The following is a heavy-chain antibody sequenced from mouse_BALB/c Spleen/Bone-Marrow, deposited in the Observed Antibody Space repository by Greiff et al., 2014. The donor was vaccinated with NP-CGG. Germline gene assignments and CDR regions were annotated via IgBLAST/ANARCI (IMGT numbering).Heavy chain of an antibody. Sequence: QVQLQQSGAELVKPGASVKLSCKASGYTFTSYYMCWVKQRPGQGLEWIGEINPSNGGTNFNEKFKSKATLTVDKSSSTAYMSLSSLTSEDSAVYYCTSSRRAMDHWGQGTSVTVSS. V-gene: IGHV1S81*02. CDR2: INPSNGGT. D-gene: IGHD2-12*01. CDR1: GYTFTSYY. CDR3: TSSRRAMDH. J-gene: IGHJ4*01.